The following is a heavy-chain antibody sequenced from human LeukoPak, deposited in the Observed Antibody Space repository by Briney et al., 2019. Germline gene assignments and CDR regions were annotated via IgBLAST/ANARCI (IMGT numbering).Heavy chain of an antibody. CDR2: ISGSGGST. D-gene: IGHD5-18*01. V-gene: IGHV3-23*01. CDR3: ARDGYSYGSPYYFDY. Sequence: PGGSLRLSCAASGFTFSSYAMSWVRQAPGKGLEWVPGISGSGGSTYYADSVKGRFTISRDNSKNTLYLQMNSLRVEDTAVYYCARDGYSYGSPYYFDYWGQGTLVTVSS. CDR1: GFTFSSYA. J-gene: IGHJ4*02.